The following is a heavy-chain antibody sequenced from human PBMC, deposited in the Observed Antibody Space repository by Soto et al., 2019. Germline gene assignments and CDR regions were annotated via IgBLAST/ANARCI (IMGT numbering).Heavy chain of an antibody. J-gene: IGHJ6*03. Sequence: QVQLQESGPGLVEPSGTLSLTCAVSSGSISSSNWWSWVRQAPGKGLEWVSYISSGGSPIYYTDAVKGRSSTTRDTDENSLSLQMNSLRAEDTAVYYCARDPRYCSGGNCYSAGKDHYYYYMDVWGKGTTVTVSS. V-gene: IGHV3-11*01. D-gene: IGHD2-15*01. CDR3: ARDPRYCSGGNCYSAGKDHYYYYMDV. CDR2: ISSGGSPI. CDR1: SGSISSSNW.